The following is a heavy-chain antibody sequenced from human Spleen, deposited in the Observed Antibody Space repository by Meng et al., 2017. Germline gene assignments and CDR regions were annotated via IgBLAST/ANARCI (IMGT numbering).Heavy chain of an antibody. V-gene: IGHV5-51*01. D-gene: IGHD3-10*01. Sequence: GESLKISCKGSGYTFSNYWIGWVRQMPGKGLEWMGMIHPRDSDNGYSPSFRGQVTISVDKSINTAYLQWRSLKASDTAMYYCAKYISGSYYWDAFDIWGQGTLVTVSS. CDR3: AKYISGSYYWDAFDI. CDR1: GYTFSNYW. CDR2: IHPRDSDN. J-gene: IGHJ3*02.